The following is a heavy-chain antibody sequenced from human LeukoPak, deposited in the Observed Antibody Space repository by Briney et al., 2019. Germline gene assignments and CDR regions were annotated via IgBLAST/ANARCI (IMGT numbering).Heavy chain of an antibody. V-gene: IGHV4-31*03. CDR1: GGSISSGGYY. Sequence: SETLSLTCTVSGGSISSGGYYWSWIRQHPGKGLEWIGYIYYSGSTYYNPSLKSRVTTSVDTSKNQFSLKLSSVTAADTAVYYCARDKGSGWYDYWGQGTLVTVSS. CDR2: IYYSGST. D-gene: IGHD6-19*01. J-gene: IGHJ4*02. CDR3: ARDKGSGWYDY.